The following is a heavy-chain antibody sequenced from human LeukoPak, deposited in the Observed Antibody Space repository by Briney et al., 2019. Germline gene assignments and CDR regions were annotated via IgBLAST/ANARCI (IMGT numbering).Heavy chain of an antibody. D-gene: IGHD1-26*01. CDR2: ISSGSSFI. V-gene: IGHV3-21*01. CDR1: GFTFSSYN. J-gene: IGHJ3*02. Sequence: GGSLRLSCAVSGFTFSSYNMNWVRQAPGKGLEWVSCISSGSSFIYYADSVKGRFTISRDNAKNSLYLQMNSLRAEDAAVYYCARPGAGGDAFDIWGQGTMVTVSS. CDR3: ARPGAGGDAFDI.